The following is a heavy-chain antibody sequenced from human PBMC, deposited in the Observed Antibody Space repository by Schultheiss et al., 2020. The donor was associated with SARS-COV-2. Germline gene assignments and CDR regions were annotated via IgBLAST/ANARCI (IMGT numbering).Heavy chain of an antibody. CDR3: ARVATSGSYSRFFDY. CDR2: ISSNGGST. V-gene: IGHV3-64*02. D-gene: IGHD1-26*01. Sequence: GGSLRLSCAASGFTFSSYAMHWVRQAPGKGLEYVSAISSNGGSTYYADSVKGRFTISRDNSKNTLYLQMGSLRAEDMAVYYCARVATSGSYSRFFDYWGQGTLVTVSS. CDR1: GFTFSSYA. J-gene: IGHJ4*02.